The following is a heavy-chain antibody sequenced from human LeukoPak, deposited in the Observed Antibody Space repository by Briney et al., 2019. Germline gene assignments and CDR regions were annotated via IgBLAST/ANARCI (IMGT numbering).Heavy chain of an antibody. CDR3: VRDMDYYGSGNYFNSRWFDP. CDR2: TYYRSKWYN. CDR1: GDSVSNNSVA. V-gene: IGHV6-1*01. Sequence: SQTLSLTCAISGDSVSNNSVAWNWIRHSPSRGLEWLGRTYYRSKWYNDYAVSVKSRITINPEAAKNQFSLQLNSVTPEDTAVYYCVRDMDYYGSGNYFNSRWFDPWGQGTLVTVSS. J-gene: IGHJ5*02. D-gene: IGHD3-10*01.